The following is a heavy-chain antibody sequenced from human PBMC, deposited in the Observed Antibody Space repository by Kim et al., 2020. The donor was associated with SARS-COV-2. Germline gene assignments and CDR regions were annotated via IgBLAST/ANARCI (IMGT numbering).Heavy chain of an antibody. CDR3: ARDKDTVTTWSGPYFDY. D-gene: IGHD4-17*01. CDR2: INAGNGNT. J-gene: IGHJ4*02. Sequence: ASVKVSCKASGYTFTSYAMHWVRQAPGQRLEWMGWINAGNGNTKYSQKFQGRVTITRDTSASTAYMELSSLRSEDTAVYYCARDKDTVTTWSGPYFDYWGQGTLVTVSS. CDR1: GYTFTSYA. V-gene: IGHV1-3*01.